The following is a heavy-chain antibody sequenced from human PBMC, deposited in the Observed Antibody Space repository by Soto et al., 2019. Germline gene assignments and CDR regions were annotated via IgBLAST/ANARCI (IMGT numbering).Heavy chain of an antibody. CDR1: GFTFSSYA. V-gene: IGHV3-23*01. Sequence: PGGSLRLSCAASGFTFSSYAMSWVRQAPGKGLEWVSAISGSGGSTYYADSVKGRFTISRDNSKNTLYLQMNSLRAEDTAVYYCAKQTRPVYSSSWWSAPLDYYYGMDVWGQGTTVTVSS. CDR2: ISGSGGST. J-gene: IGHJ6*02. CDR3: AKQTRPVYSSSWWSAPLDYYYGMDV. D-gene: IGHD6-13*01.